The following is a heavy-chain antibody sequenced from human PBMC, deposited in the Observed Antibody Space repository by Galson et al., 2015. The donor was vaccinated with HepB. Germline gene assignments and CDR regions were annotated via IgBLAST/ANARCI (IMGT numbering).Heavy chain of an antibody. V-gene: IGHV1-8*01. J-gene: IGHJ5*02. CDR1: GYTFTSYD. Sequence: SVKVSCKASGYTFTSYDINWVRQATGQGLEWMGWMNPNSGNTGYAQKFQGRVTMTRNTSISTAYMELSSLRSEDTAVYYCARDLYNWNDGYWFDPWGQGTLVTVSS. D-gene: IGHD1-20*01. CDR2: MNPNSGNT. CDR3: ARDLYNWNDGYWFDP.